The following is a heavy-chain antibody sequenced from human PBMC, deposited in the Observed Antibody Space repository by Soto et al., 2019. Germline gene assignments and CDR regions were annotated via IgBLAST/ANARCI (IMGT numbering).Heavy chain of an antibody. CDR3: ARVLSSKGFGEFDY. J-gene: IGHJ4*02. CDR2: IYYSGST. D-gene: IGHD6-13*01. V-gene: IGHV4-59*01. CDR1: GGSISSYY. Sequence: SETLSLTCTVSGGSISSYYWSWIRQPPGRGLEWIGYIYYSGSTNYNPSLKSRVTISVDTSKNQFSLKLSSVTAADTAVYYCARVLSSKGFGEFDYWGQGTLVTVSS.